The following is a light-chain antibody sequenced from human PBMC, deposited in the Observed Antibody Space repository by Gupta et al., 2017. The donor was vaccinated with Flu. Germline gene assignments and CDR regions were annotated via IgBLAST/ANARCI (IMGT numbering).Light chain of an antibody. CDR1: NIGSRS. CDR3: QVSEHETDHPCV. J-gene: IGLJ1*01. V-gene: IGLV3-21*02. CDR2: DDR. Sequence: SYVLTQPPSVSVAPGPTAKITCGGDNIGSRSVHCYQHKPAQAPLLVVYDDRDRHSGIPERLSCSNSGNTATLTISSVEFGEEADYYCQVSEHETDHPCVFGPGTKLTVL.